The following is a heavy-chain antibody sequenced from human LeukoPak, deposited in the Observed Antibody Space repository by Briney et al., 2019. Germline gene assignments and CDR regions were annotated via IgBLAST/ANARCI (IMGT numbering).Heavy chain of an antibody. D-gene: IGHD1-26*01. V-gene: IGHV1-8*03. CDR2: MNPNSGNT. CDR3: ARGRGSYYENDY. CDR1: GGTFTSYD. Sequence: ASVKVSCKASGGTFTSYDINWVRQATGQGLEWMGWMNPNSGNTGYAQKFQGRVTITRNTSISTAYMELSSLRSEDTAVYYCARGRGSYYENDYWGQGTLVTVSS. J-gene: IGHJ4*02.